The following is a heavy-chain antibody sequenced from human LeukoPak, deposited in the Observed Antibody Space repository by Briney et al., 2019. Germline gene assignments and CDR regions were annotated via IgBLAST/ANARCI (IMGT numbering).Heavy chain of an antibody. Sequence: GGSLRLSCAASGFTFSSYWMSWVRQAPGKGLEWVANIKQDGSEKYYVDSVKGRFTISRDNAKNSLYLQMNSLRAEDTAVYYCARVRGSYYPEDMDYWGQGTLVTVSS. D-gene: IGHD1-26*01. J-gene: IGHJ4*02. CDR3: ARVRGSYYPEDMDY. CDR1: GFTFSSYW. V-gene: IGHV3-7*01. CDR2: IKQDGSEK.